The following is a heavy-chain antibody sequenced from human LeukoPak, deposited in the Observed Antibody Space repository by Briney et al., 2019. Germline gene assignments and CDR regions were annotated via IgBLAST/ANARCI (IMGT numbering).Heavy chain of an antibody. CDR1: GGSISSSSYY. J-gene: IGHJ3*02. CDR2: IYYSGST. V-gene: IGHV4-61*05. D-gene: IGHD2-15*01. CDR3: ARLLKDIVVPIPNQAFDI. Sequence: NPSETLSLTCTVSGGSISSSSYYWGWIRQPPGKGLEWIGYIYYSGSTNYNPSLKSRVTISVDTSKNQFSLKLSSVTAADTAVYYCARLLKDIVVPIPNQAFDIWGQGTMVTVSS.